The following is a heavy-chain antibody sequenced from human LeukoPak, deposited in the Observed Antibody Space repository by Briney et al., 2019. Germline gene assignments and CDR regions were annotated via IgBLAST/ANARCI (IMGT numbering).Heavy chain of an antibody. Sequence: GRPLRLSCAASGFTFSSYGMHWVRQAPGKGLEWVAVISYDGSNKYYADSVKGRFTISRDNSKNTLYLQMNSLRAEDTAVYYCAKDQNRYCSGGSCYSGDYWGQGTLVTVSS. CDR2: ISYDGSNK. CDR3: AKDQNRYCSGGSCYSGDY. J-gene: IGHJ4*02. CDR1: GFTFSSYG. D-gene: IGHD2-15*01. V-gene: IGHV3-30*18.